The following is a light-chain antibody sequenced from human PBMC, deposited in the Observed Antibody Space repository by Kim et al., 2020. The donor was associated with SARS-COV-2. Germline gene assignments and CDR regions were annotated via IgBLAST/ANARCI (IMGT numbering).Light chain of an antibody. J-gene: IGKJ1*01. V-gene: IGKV3-20*01. Sequence: LTPGETATPSFRASQSVSGTDLAGYRKNPGKPPRSCMTDASIRATGTQERLSGSGFETDSTLTTSRLEPEVFAVYYCQKYDITRTFCQGTKV. CDR1: QSVSGTD. CDR2: DAS. CDR3: QKYDITRT.